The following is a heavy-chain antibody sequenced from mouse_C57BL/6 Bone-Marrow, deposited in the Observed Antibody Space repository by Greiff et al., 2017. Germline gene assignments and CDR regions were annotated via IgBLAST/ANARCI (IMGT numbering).Heavy chain of an antibody. Sequence: VQLQQSGPELVKPGASVKISCKASGYSFTDYNMNWVKQSNGKSLEWIGVINPNYGTTNYNEKFKSKATLTVDTSSSTAYMQLSSLTSEDSAVYYCARGRGFAYWGQGTLVTVSA. V-gene: IGHV1-39*01. CDR2: INPNYGTT. CDR3: ARGRGFAY. CDR1: GYSFTDYN. J-gene: IGHJ3*01.